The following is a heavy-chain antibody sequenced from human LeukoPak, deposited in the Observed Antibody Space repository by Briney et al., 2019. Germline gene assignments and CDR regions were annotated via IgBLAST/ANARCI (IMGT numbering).Heavy chain of an antibody. CDR2: IYYSGST. CDR1: GGSISSSSYY. J-gene: IGHJ4*01. CDR3: ARAPGTTFDY. D-gene: IGHD4-17*01. Sequence: SETLSLTCTVSGGSISSSSYYWSWIRQPPGKGLEWIGYIYYSGSTYYNPSLKSRVTISVDTSKNQFSLKLTSVTAADTAVYYCARAPGTTFDYWGHGNMVTVSS. V-gene: IGHV4-61*05.